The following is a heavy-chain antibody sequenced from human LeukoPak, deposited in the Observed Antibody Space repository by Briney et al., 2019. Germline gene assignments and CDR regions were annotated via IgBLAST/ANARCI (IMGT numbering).Heavy chain of an antibody. Sequence: GGSLRLSCAASGFTFSSYAMHWVRQAPGKGLEWVAVISYDGSNKYYADSVKGRFTISRDNSKNTLYLQMNSLRAEDTAVYYCASRDGSSYYFDYWGQGTLVTVSS. V-gene: IGHV3-30-3*01. D-gene: IGHD6-6*01. J-gene: IGHJ4*02. CDR1: GFTFSSYA. CDR2: ISYDGSNK. CDR3: ASRDGSSYYFDY.